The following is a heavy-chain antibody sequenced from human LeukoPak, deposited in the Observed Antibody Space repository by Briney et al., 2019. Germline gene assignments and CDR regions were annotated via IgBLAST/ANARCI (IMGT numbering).Heavy chain of an antibody. V-gene: IGHV4-59*01. CDR1: GGSISSYY. Sequence: PSETLSLTCTVSGGSISSYYRSWIRQPPGKGLEWIGYIYYSGSTNYNPSLKSRVTISVDTSKNQFSLKLSSVTAADTAVYYCARGGSYLSFDYWGQGTLVTVSS. J-gene: IGHJ4*02. CDR2: IYYSGST. D-gene: IGHD3-16*02. CDR3: ARGGSYLSFDY.